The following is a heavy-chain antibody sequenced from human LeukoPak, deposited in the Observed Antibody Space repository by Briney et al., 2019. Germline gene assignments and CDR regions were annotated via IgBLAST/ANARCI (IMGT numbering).Heavy chain of an antibody. CDR1: GFTFSRYG. V-gene: IGHV3-33*07. CDR2: IRYDGSKK. CDR3: ARDPYNGNYGDSYYYYMDV. Sequence: GGSLRLSCAESGFTFSRYGMYWVRQAPGKGVEWVAFIRYDGSKKYYADSVKGRFTISRDKAKNSLYMKMNRLRAGDTAIYYCARDPYNGNYGDSYYYYMDVWGKGTTVTVSS. J-gene: IGHJ6*03. D-gene: IGHD1-26*01.